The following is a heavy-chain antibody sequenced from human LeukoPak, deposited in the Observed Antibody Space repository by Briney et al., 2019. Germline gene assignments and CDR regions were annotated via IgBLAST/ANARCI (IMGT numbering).Heavy chain of an antibody. CDR2: INPNSGGT. Sequence: ASVKVSCKASGYTFTGYYMHWVRQAPGQGLEWMGWINPNSGGTNYAQKFQGRVTMTRDTSISTAYMELSRLRSDDTAVYSCARAQRYDSSGYARGYFDYWGQGTLVTVSS. V-gene: IGHV1-2*02. D-gene: IGHD3-22*01. CDR3: ARAQRYDSSGYARGYFDY. J-gene: IGHJ4*02. CDR1: GYTFTGYY.